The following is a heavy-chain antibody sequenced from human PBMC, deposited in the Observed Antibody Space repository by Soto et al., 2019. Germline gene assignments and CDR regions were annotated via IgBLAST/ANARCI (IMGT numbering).Heavy chain of an antibody. CDR1: GYTFTHYG. J-gene: IGHJ3*02. V-gene: IGHV1-18*01. D-gene: IGHD3-10*01. CDR2: ISAFNGNT. CDR3: ARVYGSGSYIAFDI. Sequence: QVQLVQSGAEVRKPGASVKVSCKASGYTFTHYGISWVRQAPGQGLAWMGWISAFNGNTKYVENFQDRVTMTTDTSTNTSYLELRSLRSDATAMYYCARVYGSGSYIAFDIWAKGQWSPSLQ.